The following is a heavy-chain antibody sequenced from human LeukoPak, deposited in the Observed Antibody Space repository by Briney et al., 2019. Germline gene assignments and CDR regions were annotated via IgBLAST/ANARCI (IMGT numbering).Heavy chain of an antibody. V-gene: IGHV1-18*01. CDR3: ARTRSGYFRLLTRDYYFDY. D-gene: IGHD3-3*01. CDR2: ISAYNGNT. CDR1: GYTFTSHG. Sequence: ASVKVSCKASGYTFTSHGISWVRQAPGQGLEWMGWISAYNGNTNYAQKLQGRVTMTTDTSTSTAYMELRSLRSDDTAVYYCARTRSGYFRLLTRDYYFDYWGQGTLVTVSS. J-gene: IGHJ4*02.